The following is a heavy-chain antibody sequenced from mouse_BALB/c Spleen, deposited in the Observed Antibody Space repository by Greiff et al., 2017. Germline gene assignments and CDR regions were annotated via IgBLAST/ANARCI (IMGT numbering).Heavy chain of an antibody. V-gene: IGHV1-14*01. Sequence: EVKLQESGPELVKPGASVKMSCKASGYTFTSYVMHWVKQKPGQGLEWIGYINPYNDGTKYNEKFKGKATLTSDKSSSTAYMELSSLTSEDSAVYYCARKPGDGKGYYYAMDYWGQGTSVTVSS. CDR3: ARKPGDGKGYYYAMDY. CDR1: GYTFTSYV. J-gene: IGHJ4*01. CDR2: INPYNDGT. D-gene: IGHD2-1*01.